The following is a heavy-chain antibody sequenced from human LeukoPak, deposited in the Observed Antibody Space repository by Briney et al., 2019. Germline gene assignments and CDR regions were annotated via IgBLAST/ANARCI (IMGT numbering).Heavy chain of an antibody. J-gene: IGHJ4*02. CDR3: ARSRGYFDY. V-gene: IGHV4-59*01. Sequence: SETLSLTCTVSGGSISSYYWSWTRQPPGKGLEWIGYIYYSGSTNYNPSLKSRVTISVDTSKNQFSLKLSSVTAADTALYYCARSRGYFDYWGQRTLVTVSS. CDR2: IYYSGST. CDR1: GGSISSYY. D-gene: IGHD6-13*01.